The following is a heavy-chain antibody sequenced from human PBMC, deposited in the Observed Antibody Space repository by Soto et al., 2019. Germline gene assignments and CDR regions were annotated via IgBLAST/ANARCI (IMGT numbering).Heavy chain of an antibody. CDR2: IYYRRNT. J-gene: IGHJ4*02. V-gene: IGHV4-59*08. CDR3: ARQVGGWAPWYFDY. Sequence: SETLSLTCTVSGGSISSYYWSWIRQPPGKGLEWIGYIYYRRNTNYNPSLKSRVTISVDTSKNQFSLKLSSVTAADTAVYYCARQVGGWAPWYFDYWGQGTLVTV. D-gene: IGHD6-19*01. CDR1: GGSISSYY.